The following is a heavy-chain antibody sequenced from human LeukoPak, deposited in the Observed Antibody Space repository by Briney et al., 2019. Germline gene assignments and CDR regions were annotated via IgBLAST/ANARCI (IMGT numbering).Heavy chain of an antibody. CDR1: GGSISSYY. CDR3: ARGSWELDDGGACFDY. D-gene: IGHD1-26*01. J-gene: IGHJ4*02. CDR2: IYTSGST. Sequence: SETLSLTCTVSGGSISSYYWSWIRQPAGKGLEWIGRIYTSGSTNYNPSLKSRFTMSVDTSKNQFSLKLSSVTAADTAVYYCARGSWELDDGGACFDYWGQGTLVTVSS. V-gene: IGHV4-4*07.